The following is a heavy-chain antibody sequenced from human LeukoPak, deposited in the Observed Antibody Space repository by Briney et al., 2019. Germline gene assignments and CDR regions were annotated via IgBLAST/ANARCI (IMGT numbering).Heavy chain of an antibody. D-gene: IGHD4-23*01. CDR1: GFTFSSYA. J-gene: IGHJ4*02. V-gene: IGHV3-30*04. Sequence: GGSLRLSCAASGFTFSSYAMHWVRQAPGKGLEWVAVISYDEFDKYYADSVRGRITVSRDNSKNTLYLQMNSLRVEDTAVYYCVRGNDYGGPHYWGQGTLVTVSS. CDR2: ISYDEFDK. CDR3: VRGNDYGGPHY.